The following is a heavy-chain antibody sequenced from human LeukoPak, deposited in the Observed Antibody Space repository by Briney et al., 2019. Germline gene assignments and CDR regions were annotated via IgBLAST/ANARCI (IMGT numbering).Heavy chain of an antibody. CDR2: ISYDGSNK. CDR1: GFTFSSYG. J-gene: IGHJ4*02. V-gene: IGHV3-30*18. Sequence: GGSLRLSCAASGFTFSSYGMHWVRQAPGKGLEWVAVISYDGSNKYYADSVKGRFTIFRDNSKNTLYLQMNSLRAEDTAVYYCAKDRRALYSIAAAGTFDYWGQGTLVTVSS. CDR3: AKDRRALYSIAAAGTFDY. D-gene: IGHD6-13*01.